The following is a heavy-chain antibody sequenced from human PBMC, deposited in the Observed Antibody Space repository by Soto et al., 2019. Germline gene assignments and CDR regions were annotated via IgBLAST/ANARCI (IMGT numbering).Heavy chain of an antibody. CDR3: ARPGGRSSGGTKCYHY. J-gene: IGHJ4*02. CDR1: GGSFSGYY. CDR2: INHSGST. D-gene: IGHD2-15*01. V-gene: IGHV4-34*01. Sequence: SETLSLTCAVYGGSFSGYYWSWIRQPPGKGLEWIGEINHSGSTNYNPSLKSRVTISVDTSKNQFSLKLSSVTAADTAVYYCARPGGRSSGGTKCYHYWGQGTLVTVSS.